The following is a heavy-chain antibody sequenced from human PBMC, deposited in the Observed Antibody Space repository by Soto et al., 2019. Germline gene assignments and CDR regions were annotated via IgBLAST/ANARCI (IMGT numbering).Heavy chain of an antibody. V-gene: IGHV3-23*01. D-gene: IGHD1-1*01. J-gene: IGHJ4*02. CDR2: ISGSGGST. Sequence: VGAQILSGAAPGCTFSSYAMKWVHQAPGKGLEWVSVISGSGGSTYYADSVKGRFTISRDNSKNTLYLQMNSLRAEDTAVYYCAKRATGTYFDYWGQGTLVTVS. CDR1: GCTFSSYA. CDR3: AKRATGTYFDY.